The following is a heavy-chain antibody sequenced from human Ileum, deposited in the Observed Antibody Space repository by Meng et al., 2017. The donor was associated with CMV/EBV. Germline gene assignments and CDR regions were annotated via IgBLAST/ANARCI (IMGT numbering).Heavy chain of an antibody. CDR1: GITFSDYY. CDR3: ASLVVVPADYYDYSMDV. CDR2: ISSSGYTI. J-gene: IGHJ6*02. D-gene: IGHD2-2*01. Sequence: GESLKISCEVSGITFSDYYMTWIRQAPGKGLQWVSYISSSGYTIFYEDSVKGRFTISRDNSKNSLYLQMNSLRAEDTAVYFCASLVVVPADYYDYSMDVWGQGTTVTVS. V-gene: IGHV3-11*01.